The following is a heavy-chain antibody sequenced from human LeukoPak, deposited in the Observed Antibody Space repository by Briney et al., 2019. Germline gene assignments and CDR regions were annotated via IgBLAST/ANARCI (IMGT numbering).Heavy chain of an antibody. V-gene: IGHV5-51*01. Sequence: GEPLKISCEGSGYNFSNYWIGWVRQMPGKSLEWMGIIYPGDYETRYSPSFQGLVTISVDKSISTAYLQWSSLKASDTAMYYCAIPPGYCGNDCSFDHWGQGTLVTVSS. J-gene: IGHJ4*02. CDR1: GYNFSNYW. CDR2: IYPGDYET. D-gene: IGHD2-21*02. CDR3: AIPPGYCGNDCSFDH.